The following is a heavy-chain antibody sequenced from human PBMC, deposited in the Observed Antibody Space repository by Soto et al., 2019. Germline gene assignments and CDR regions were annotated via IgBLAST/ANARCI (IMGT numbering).Heavy chain of an antibody. CDR3: SRFIMVGGWFDPNYYPGMDV. D-gene: IGHD6-19*01. Sequence: QVQLVQSGAEVKKPGASVTVSCKTSGYTFSNYGIKWVRQAPGQGLEWMGWISGYNGNTNYAQTVQGRVTMTSDTGTGTVYMELRSLKSDDTAIYYCSRFIMVGGWFDPNYYPGMDVWGQGTTVTVSS. J-gene: IGHJ6*02. V-gene: IGHV1-18*01. CDR2: ISGYNGNT. CDR1: GYTFSNYG.